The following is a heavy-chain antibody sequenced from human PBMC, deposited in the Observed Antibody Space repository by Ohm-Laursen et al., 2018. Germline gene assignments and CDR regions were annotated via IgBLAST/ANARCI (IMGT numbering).Heavy chain of an antibody. Sequence: SDTLSLTCTVSGGSINSYYWSWIRQPAGKGLEWLGRIYSSRSPKYNPSLKGRVTMSVDTSKNHFSLEMISVTAADTAVYFCARGGYSYGFDYWGQGTLVTVSS. CDR1: GGSINSYY. CDR2: IYSSRSP. V-gene: IGHV4-4*07. CDR3: ARGGYSYGFDY. D-gene: IGHD5-18*01. J-gene: IGHJ4*02.